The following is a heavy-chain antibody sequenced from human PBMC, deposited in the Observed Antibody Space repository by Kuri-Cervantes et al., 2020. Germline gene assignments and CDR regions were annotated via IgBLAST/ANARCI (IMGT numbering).Heavy chain of an antibody. CDR2: IYYSGST. Sequence: SETLSLTCTVPGGSISSYYWSWIRQPPGKGLEWIGYIYYSGSTYYNPSLKSRVTISVDTSKNQFSLKLSSVTAADTAVYYCARLLLAHDAFDIWGQGTMVTVSS. V-gene: IGHV4-59*04. D-gene: IGHD3-3*01. J-gene: IGHJ3*02. CDR1: GGSISSYY. CDR3: ARLLLAHDAFDI.